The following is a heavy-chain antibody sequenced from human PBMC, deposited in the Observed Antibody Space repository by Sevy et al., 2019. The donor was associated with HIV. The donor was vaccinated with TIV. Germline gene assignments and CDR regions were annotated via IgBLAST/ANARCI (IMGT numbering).Heavy chain of an antibody. CDR1: GFTFDDYG. D-gene: IGHD3-16*01. V-gene: IGHV3-20*01. J-gene: IGHJ3*01. Sequence: GGSLRLSCAASGFTFDDYGMSWVRQAPGKGLEWVSGINWNGGSTGYADSVKGRFTISRDNAKNSLYVQMNSLRAEDTALYHCERGPSHPRYDYIWGGIAPCAFDVWAQGTMVTVSS. CDR2: INWNGGST. CDR3: ERGPSHPRYDYIWGGIAPCAFDV.